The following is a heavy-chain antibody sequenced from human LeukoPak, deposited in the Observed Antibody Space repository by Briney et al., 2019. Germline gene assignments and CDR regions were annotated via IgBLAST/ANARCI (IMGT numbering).Heavy chain of an antibody. V-gene: IGHV1-3*01. CDR1: GLTFTTYT. CDR3: ARGAPIRVAVAATFDP. Sequence: ASVTVSCKTSGLTFTTYTMHWVRQAPGQRLEWMGWINAANGNTQYSQKFQGRVTITRDTSANIAYMELSSLRSEDTAVYYCARGAPIRVAVAATFDPWGQRTLVTVPS. J-gene: IGHJ5*02. CDR2: INAANGNT. D-gene: IGHD6-19*01.